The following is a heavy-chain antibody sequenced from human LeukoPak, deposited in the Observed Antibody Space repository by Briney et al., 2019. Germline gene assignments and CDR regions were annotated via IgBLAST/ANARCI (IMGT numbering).Heavy chain of an antibody. CDR1: GGTFSSYA. CDR2: IIPILGTA. J-gene: IGHJ6*02. V-gene: IGHV1-69*13. CDR3: ANTYYDFWSGYSSTYYYGMDV. D-gene: IGHD3-3*01. Sequence: GASVKVSCKASGGTFSSYAISWVQQAPGQGLEWMGGIIPILGTANYAQKFQGRVTITADESTSTAYMELSSLRSEDTAVYYCANTYYDFWSGYSSTYYYGMDVWGQGTTVTVSS.